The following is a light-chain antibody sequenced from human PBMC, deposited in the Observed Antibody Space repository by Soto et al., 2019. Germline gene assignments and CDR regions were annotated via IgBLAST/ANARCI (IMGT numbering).Light chain of an antibody. Sequence: QPALTQPASVSGSPGQSITISCSGASSDVGPYKLVAWYQQHPDKAPKLIIHEGTKRPSGVSSRFSGSQSGTTASLTISGLQAEDEADYYCCSYAASDLIFGGGTKLTVL. J-gene: IGLJ2*01. CDR3: CSYAASDLI. CDR1: SSDVGPYKL. CDR2: EGT. V-gene: IGLV2-23*01.